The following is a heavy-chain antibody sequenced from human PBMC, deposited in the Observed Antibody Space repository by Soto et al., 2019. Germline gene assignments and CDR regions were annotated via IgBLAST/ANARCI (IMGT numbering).Heavy chain of an antibody. D-gene: IGHD2-15*01. J-gene: IGHJ6*02. Sequence: ASVKVSCKASGYTFTGYYMHWVRQAPGQGLEWMGWINPNSGGTNYAQKFQGRVTMTRDTSISTAYMELSRLRSDDTAVYYCARGVGYIVVVVAATQYYGMDAWGQGTTVTVSS. V-gene: IGHV1-2*02. CDR2: INPNSGGT. CDR1: GYTFTGYY. CDR3: ARGVGYIVVVVAATQYYGMDA.